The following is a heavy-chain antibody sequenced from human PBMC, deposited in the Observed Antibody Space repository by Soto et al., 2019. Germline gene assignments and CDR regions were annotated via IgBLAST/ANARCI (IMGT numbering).Heavy chain of an antibody. D-gene: IGHD2-21*02. J-gene: IGHJ3*02. CDR1: GGSISSSSYY. CDR3: ARAGEFCGGDCYSAFDI. V-gene: IGHV4-39*07. Sequence: KQSQTLSLTCTVSGGSISSSSYYWGWIRQPPGKGLEWIGSIYYSGSTYYNPSLKSRVTISVDTSKNQFSLKLSSVTAADTAVYYCARAGEFCGGDCYSAFDIWGQGTMVTVSS. CDR2: IYYSGST.